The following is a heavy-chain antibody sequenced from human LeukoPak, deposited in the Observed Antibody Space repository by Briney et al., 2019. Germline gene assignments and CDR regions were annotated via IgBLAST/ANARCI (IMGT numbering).Heavy chain of an antibody. V-gene: IGHV1-8*01. CDR2: MNPNSGNT. J-gene: IGHJ6*03. CDR3: AKVGKAARITGTTSRYYYYYMDV. CDR1: GYTFTSYD. Sequence: ASVKVSCKASGYTFTSYDINWVRQATGQGLEWMGWMNPNSGNTGYAQKFQGRVTMTTDTSTSTAYMELRSLRSDDTAIYYCAKVGKAARITGTTSRYYYYYMDVWGKGTTVTISS. D-gene: IGHD1-20*01.